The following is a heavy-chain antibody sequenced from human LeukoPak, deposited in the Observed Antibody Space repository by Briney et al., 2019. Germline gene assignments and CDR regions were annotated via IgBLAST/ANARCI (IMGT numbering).Heavy chain of an antibody. D-gene: IGHD3-22*01. J-gene: IGHJ6*03. Sequence: PSETLSLTCTVSGGSISSSSYYWGWIRQPPGNGLEWIGSIYYSGSTYYNPSLKSPVTISVDTSKNQFSLKLSSVTAADTAVYYCARTTMIVVGSYYYYYMEVWGQGTTVNGS. CDR2: IYYSGST. CDR1: GGSISSSSYY. V-gene: IGHV4-39*07. CDR3: ARTTMIVVGSYYYYYMEV.